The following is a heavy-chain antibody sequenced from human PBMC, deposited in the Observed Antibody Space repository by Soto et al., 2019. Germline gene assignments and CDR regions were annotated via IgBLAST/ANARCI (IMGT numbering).Heavy chain of an antibody. V-gene: IGHV1-8*01. Sequence: QVHLVQSGADVKKPGASVKVSCKASGYTFTSYDINWVRQATGQGLEWMGWMNPNSGNTGYAQKFQGRVTMTRNTSISTAYMVLSSLRSEYTAVYYCASLPWANYYYYGMDVWGQGTTVTVSS. CDR2: MNPNSGNT. CDR3: ASLPWANYYYYGMDV. D-gene: IGHD7-27*01. CDR1: GYTFTSYD. J-gene: IGHJ6*02.